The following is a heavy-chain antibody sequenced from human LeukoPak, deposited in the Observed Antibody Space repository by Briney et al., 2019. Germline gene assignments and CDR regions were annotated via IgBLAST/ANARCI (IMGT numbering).Heavy chain of an antibody. CDR2: ISSSSSYI. V-gene: IGHV3-21*01. D-gene: IGHD1-14*01. J-gene: IGHJ4*02. CDR3: ASNAAYRYYFDY. CDR1: GLTFSSYS. Sequence: GGSLRLSCAASGLTFSSYSMNWVRQAPGKGLEWVSSISSSSSYIYYADSVKGRFTISRDNAKNSLYLQMNSLRAEDTAVYYCASNAAYRYYFDYWGQGTLVTVSS.